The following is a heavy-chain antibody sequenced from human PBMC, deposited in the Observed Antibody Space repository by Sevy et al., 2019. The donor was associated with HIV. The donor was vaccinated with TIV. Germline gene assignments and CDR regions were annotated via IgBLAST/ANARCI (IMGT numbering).Heavy chain of an antibody. Sequence: SETLSLTCAVSGYSISSGYYWGWIRQPPGKGLEWIGSFYHSGSTYYSPSLRSRVTISEDTSKNQLSLKLSSVTAADTAVYYCMISRGGPQKSYFDYWGPGTLVTVSS. J-gene: IGHJ4*02. CDR3: MISRGGPQKSYFDY. CDR2: FYHSGST. D-gene: IGHD3-16*01. CDR1: GYSISSGYY. V-gene: IGHV4-38-2*01.